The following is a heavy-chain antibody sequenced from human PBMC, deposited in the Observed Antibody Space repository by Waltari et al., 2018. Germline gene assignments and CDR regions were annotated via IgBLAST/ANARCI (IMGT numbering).Heavy chain of an antibody. CDR2: IYYSGST. Sequence: ETLSLTCTVSGGSISSSSYYWGWIRQPPGKGLEWIGSIYYSGSTYYNPSLKSRVTISVDTSKNQFSLKLSSVTAADTAVYYCARQLIAAAVDYWGQGTLVTVSS. CDR3: ARQLIAAAVDY. V-gene: IGHV4-39*01. CDR1: GGSISSSSYY. D-gene: IGHD6-13*01. J-gene: IGHJ4*02.